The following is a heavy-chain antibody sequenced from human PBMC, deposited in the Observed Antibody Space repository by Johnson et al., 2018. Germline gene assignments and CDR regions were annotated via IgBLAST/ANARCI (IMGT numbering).Heavy chain of an antibody. CDR1: GFTFGGYG. Sequence: EVQLVESGGGVARPGGSXGLSCAASGFTFGGYGMSWVRQAPGKGLEWFSGLNWNGGSTGYADSVKGRFTISRDNAKNSLYLQMNSLRAEDTGVYHCARDQNGGDGSSGYPAFDIGGQGTMVTVSS. V-gene: IGHV3-20*01. CDR2: LNWNGGST. J-gene: IGHJ3*02. CDR3: ARDQNGGDGSSGYPAFDI. D-gene: IGHD3-22*01.